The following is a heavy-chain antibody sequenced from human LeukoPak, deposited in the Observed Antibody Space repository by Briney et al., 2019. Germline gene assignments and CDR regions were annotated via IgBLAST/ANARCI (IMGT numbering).Heavy chain of an antibody. Sequence: PSETLSLTCTVSGGSISSYYWSWIRQPPGKGLEWIGRIYSSGSTNYNPSLKSRVTMSVDTSKNQFSLKLSSVTAAATAVYYCAREGPGVPNSYFDYWGQGTLVTASS. J-gene: IGHJ4*02. CDR1: GGSISSYY. CDR3: AREGPGVPNSYFDY. D-gene: IGHD3-3*01. V-gene: IGHV4-4*07. CDR2: IYSSGST.